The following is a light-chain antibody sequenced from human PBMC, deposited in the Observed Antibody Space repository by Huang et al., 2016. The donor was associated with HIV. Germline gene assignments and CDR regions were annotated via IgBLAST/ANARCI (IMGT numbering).Light chain of an antibody. J-gene: IGKJ4*01. CDR3: QHYFSTPLT. V-gene: IGKV1-NL1*01. CDR2: SAS. CDR1: QGISNS. Sequence: DIQMTQSPSSLSASVGYRVTITSRASQGISNSLAWYQQKPGKAPKLLRFSASRLESGVPSRCSGSGSGTDNTLTISSLQPEDFATNYCQHYFSTPLTFGGGTKVQIK.